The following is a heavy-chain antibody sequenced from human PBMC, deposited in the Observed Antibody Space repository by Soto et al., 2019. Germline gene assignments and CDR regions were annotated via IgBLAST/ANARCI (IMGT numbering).Heavy chain of an antibody. Sequence: QVQLVESGGGVVQPGRSLRLSCAASGFTFSSYGIHWVRQAPGKGLEWVALISYDGTDKYYADSVKGRFTISRDNSKNTLYLQMSSLGPEDTAVYYCVKERYAQLWLEDYGMDVWGQGTTVIV. J-gene: IGHJ6*02. CDR3: VKERYAQLWLEDYGMDV. D-gene: IGHD5-18*01. V-gene: IGHV3-30*18. CDR1: GFTFSSYG. CDR2: ISYDGTDK.